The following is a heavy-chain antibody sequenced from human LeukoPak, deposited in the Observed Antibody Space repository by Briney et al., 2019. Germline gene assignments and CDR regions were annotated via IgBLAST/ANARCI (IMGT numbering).Heavy chain of an antibody. D-gene: IGHD2/OR15-2a*01. V-gene: IGHV4-59*01. CDR2: LSYTGKT. Sequence: TSETLSLTCTVSGDSISSYYWSWIRQPPGKGLEWIGCLSYTGKTDYNPSLKSRVSISLGSSNNHFSLKLTSVTAADTAVYYCSEGYFEPFDHWGQGILVTVSS. CDR3: SEGYFEPFDH. CDR1: GDSISSYY. J-gene: IGHJ4*02.